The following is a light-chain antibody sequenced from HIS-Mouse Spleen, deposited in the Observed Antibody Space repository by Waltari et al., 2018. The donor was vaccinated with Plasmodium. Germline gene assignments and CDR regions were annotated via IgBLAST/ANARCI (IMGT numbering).Light chain of an antibody. CDR2: AAS. Sequence: DIQMTQSPSPLSASVGDRVTITCRASQSISSYLNWYQQKPGKAPKLLIYAASSLQSGVPSRFSGSGSGTDFTLTISSLQPEYFAVYYCQQYNNWSFTFGPGTKVDIK. V-gene: IGKV1-39*01. J-gene: IGKJ3*01. CDR1: QSISSY. CDR3: QQYNNWSFT.